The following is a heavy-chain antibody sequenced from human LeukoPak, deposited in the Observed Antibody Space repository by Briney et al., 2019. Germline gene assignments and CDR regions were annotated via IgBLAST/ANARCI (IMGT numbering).Heavy chain of an antibody. CDR2: IKQDGSEK. V-gene: IGHV3-7*01. J-gene: IGHJ5*02. CDR3: ARCVVVAATAWFDP. D-gene: IGHD2-15*01. Sequence: GGSLSLSCAASGFTFSSYWMSWVRQAPGKGLEWVANIKQDGSEKYYVDSVKGRFTISRDNAKNSLYLQMNSLRAEDTAVYYCARCVVVAATAWFDPWGQGTLVTVSS. CDR1: GFTFSSYW.